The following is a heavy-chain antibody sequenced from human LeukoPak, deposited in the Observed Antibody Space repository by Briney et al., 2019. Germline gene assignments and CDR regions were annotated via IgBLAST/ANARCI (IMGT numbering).Heavy chain of an antibody. Sequence: ASMKLSCNASEYIFTDYYIHWVRQAPGQGLEWMGWINPHSGGTTYAQKFQDRVTMTGDTSISTAYIELSRLISDDTAIYYCARGGDNYDILTQWGQGTMVTVSS. V-gene: IGHV1-2*02. CDR2: INPHSGGT. CDR3: ARGGDNYDILTQ. D-gene: IGHD3-9*01. J-gene: IGHJ4*02. CDR1: EYIFTDYY.